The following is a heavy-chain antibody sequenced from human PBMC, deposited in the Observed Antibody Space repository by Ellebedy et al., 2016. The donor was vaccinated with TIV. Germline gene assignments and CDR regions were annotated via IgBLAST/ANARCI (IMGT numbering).Heavy chain of an antibody. V-gene: IGHV4-34*01. CDR3: AKENYGMDV. Sequence: MPSETLSLTCTVSGGSMSGDYWTWVRQPPGKGLEWIGEIYHSGSTNYNPSLKSRLTISVDKSKNQFSLELNSVSAADTAVYYCAKENYGMDVWGQGTTVTVSS. CDR1: GGSMSGDY. J-gene: IGHJ6*02. CDR2: IYHSGST.